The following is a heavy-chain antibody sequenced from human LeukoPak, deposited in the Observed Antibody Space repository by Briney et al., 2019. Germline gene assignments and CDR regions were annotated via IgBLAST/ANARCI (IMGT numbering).Heavy chain of an antibody. CDR1: GYSFTSYR. J-gene: IGHJ4*02. CDR2: IDPSDSYI. V-gene: IGHV5-10-1*01. CDR3: ARRTTGTSFDY. Sequence: GESLKISCKGSGYSFTSYRISWVRQMPGKGLEWMGRIDPSDSYINYSPSFQGHVTISADKSIRTAYLQWSSLKASDTAMYYCARRTTGTSFDYWGQGTLVTVSS. D-gene: IGHD1-1*01.